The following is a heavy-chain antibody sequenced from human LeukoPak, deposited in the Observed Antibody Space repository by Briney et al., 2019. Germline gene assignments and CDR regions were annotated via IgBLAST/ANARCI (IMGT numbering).Heavy chain of an antibody. CDR2: IYYSGST. V-gene: IGHV4-39*01. J-gene: IGHJ4*02. D-gene: IGHD1-1*01. Sequence: KPSETLSLTCTVSGGSISSSSYYWGWIRQPPGKGLEWIGSIYYSGSTYYNPSLKSRATISVDTSKNQFSLKLSSVTAADTAVYYCARHWGTRSPAWSWTFGYWGQGTLVTVSS. CDR1: GGSISSSSYY. CDR3: ARHWGTRSPAWSWTFGY.